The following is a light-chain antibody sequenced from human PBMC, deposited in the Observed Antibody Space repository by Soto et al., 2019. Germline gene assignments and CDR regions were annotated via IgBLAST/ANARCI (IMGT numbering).Light chain of an antibody. J-gene: IGKJ2*01. CDR3: IQHNTYQYT. V-gene: IGKV1-17*03. CDR1: QDISRF. CDR2: ETS. Sequence: DVQMAQSPSAMSASVGDRVTIACRASQDISRFVAWFQHKPGRAPERLIYETSNLQPGVPSRFSGSGSGTEFTLAISGLQPEDVATYSCIQHNTYQYTFGPGTKLEIK.